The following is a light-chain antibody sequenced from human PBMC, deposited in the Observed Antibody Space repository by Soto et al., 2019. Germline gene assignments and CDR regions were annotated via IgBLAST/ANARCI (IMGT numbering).Light chain of an antibody. J-gene: IGKJ5*01. CDR3: MQGTHWPPIT. CDR1: QSLVFSDGNTY. Sequence: DVVVTQSPLSLPVTLGQAASISCRSSQSLVFSDGNTYLSWFQQRPGQSPRRLIYMVAKRDSGVPDRFSGSGSGTEFTLKISRVEAEDVGVYYCMQGTHWPPITFGQGTRLEIK. V-gene: IGKV2-30*01. CDR2: MVA.